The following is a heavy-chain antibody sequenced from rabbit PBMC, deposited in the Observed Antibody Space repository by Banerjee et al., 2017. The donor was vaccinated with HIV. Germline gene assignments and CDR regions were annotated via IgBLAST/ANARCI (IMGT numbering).Heavy chain of an antibody. Sequence: QSLEESGGDLVKPEGSLTLTCKASGFSFSNKYVMCWVRQAPGKGLEWIACINTSSGSTWYANWAKGRFTISKTSSTTVTLQVTSLTAADTATYFCASGYSDVYFNLWGPGTLVTVS. CDR3: ASGYSDVYFNL. J-gene: IGHJ4*01. CDR1: GFSFSNKYV. CDR2: INTSSGST. D-gene: IGHD1-1*01. V-gene: IGHV1S40*01.